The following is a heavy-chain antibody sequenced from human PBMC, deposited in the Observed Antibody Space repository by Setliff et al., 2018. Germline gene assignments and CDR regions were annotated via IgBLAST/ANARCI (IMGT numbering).Heavy chain of an antibody. D-gene: IGHD1-26*01. CDR3: ARDLLYSGSYFGYYYGMDV. CDR2: MNPNSGNT. Sequence: ASVKVSCKASGYTFTSYDIDWMRQASGQGLEWMGWMNPNSGNTGSTQKFQGRVTMTRNTSTSTAYMELSRLTSEDTAVYYCARDLLYSGSYFGYYYGMDVWGQGTTVTVSS. V-gene: IGHV1-8*02. J-gene: IGHJ6*02. CDR1: GYTFTSYD.